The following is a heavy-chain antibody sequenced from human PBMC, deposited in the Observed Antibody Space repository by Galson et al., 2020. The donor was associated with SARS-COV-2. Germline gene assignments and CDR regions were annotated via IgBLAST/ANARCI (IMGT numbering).Heavy chain of an antibody. CDR3: ARDNHGDYFPETYYYYMDV. CDR2: INTNTGNP. D-gene: IGHD4-17*01. Sequence: ASVKVSCKASGYTFTSYAMNWVRQAPGQGLEWMGWINTNTGNPTYAQGFTGRFVFSLDTSVSTAYLQISSLKAEDTAVYYCARDNHGDYFPETYYYYMDVWGKGTTVTVSS. J-gene: IGHJ6*03. CDR1: GYTFTSYA. V-gene: IGHV7-4-1*02.